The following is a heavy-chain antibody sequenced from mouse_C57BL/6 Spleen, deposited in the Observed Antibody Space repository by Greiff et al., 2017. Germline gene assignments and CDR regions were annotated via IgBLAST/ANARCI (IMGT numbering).Heavy chain of an antibody. CDR1: GYTFTSYW. D-gene: IGHD5-1*01. V-gene: IGHV1-55*01. CDR2: IYPGSGNT. Sequence: QVQLQQPGAELVKPGASVKLSCKASGYTFTSYWITWVHQRPGQGLEWIGDIYPGSGNTNYHERVKGKATLTVDTSTSTPYMQLSSLKSEDSAIYYCARQIRSTGSLDFWGQGTSVTVSS. CDR3: ARQIRSTGSLDF. J-gene: IGHJ4*01.